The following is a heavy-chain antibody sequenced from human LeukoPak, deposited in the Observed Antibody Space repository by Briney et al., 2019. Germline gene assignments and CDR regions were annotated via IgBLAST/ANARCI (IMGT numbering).Heavy chain of an antibody. Sequence: GGSLRLSCAASGFTFSSYAMSWVRQAPGKGLEWVSVIYSGGSTYYADSVKGRFTISRDNSKNTLYLQMNSLRAEDTAVYYCARATGYGIYYYGMDVWGQGTTVTVSS. J-gene: IGHJ6*02. D-gene: IGHD5-18*01. CDR3: ARATGYGIYYYGMDV. CDR1: GFTFSSYA. CDR2: IYSGGST. V-gene: IGHV3-66*01.